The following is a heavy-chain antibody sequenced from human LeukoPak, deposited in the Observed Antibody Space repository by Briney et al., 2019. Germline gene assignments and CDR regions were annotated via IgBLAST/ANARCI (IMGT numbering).Heavy chain of an antibody. V-gene: IGHV3-48*01. J-gene: IGHJ6*02. D-gene: IGHD6-19*01. CDR1: GFTFSSYS. CDR2: ISSSSSTI. Sequence: QTGGSLRLSCAASGFTFSSYSMNWVRQAPGKGLEWVSYISSSSSTIYYADSVKGRFTISRDNAKNSLYLQMNSLRAEDTAVYYCARSGYSSGWYGDYYYYYGMDVWGQGTTVTVSS. CDR3: ARSGYSSGWYGDYYYYYGMDV.